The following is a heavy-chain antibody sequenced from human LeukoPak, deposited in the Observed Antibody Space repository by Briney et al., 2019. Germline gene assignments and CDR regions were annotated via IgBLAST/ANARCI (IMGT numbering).Heavy chain of an antibody. Sequence: SETLSLTCTVSGGSISRYYWTWIRQPPGKGLEWIGYIYYSGSSNYNPSLKSRVTISVDTSKNQFSLKLSSVTAADTAVYYCAGRLSGNSRDTGAYYRMSYFDYWGQGALVTVSS. CDR2: IYYSGSS. J-gene: IGHJ4*02. D-gene: IGHD3-22*01. V-gene: IGHV4-59*01. CDR1: GGSISRYY. CDR3: AGRLSGNSRDTGAYYRMSYFDY.